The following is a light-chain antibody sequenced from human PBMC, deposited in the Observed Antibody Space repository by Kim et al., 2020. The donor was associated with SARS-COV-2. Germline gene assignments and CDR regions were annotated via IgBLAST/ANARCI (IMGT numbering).Light chain of an antibody. Sequence: ATITSKSSQSVLKRSNNKNFLAWYQQKPGQPPKLLIYWGSTRESGVPDRFRGSGSGTNFTLTISSLQDEDVAVYYCQQHYTTSYTFGQGTKLEI. CDR3: QQHYTTSYT. V-gene: IGKV4-1*01. CDR2: WGS. J-gene: IGKJ2*01. CDR1: QSVLKRSNNKNF.